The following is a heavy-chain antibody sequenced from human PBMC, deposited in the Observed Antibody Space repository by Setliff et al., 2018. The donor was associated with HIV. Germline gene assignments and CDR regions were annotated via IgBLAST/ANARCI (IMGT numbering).Heavy chain of an antibody. Sequence: ASVKVSCKTSGYNFIHWVRQAPGQGLEWMGWISPYDAARKISQKFRGRVSLTTDTSINTAYMEFSSLRSDDTAVYYCARQLSNSLESWGQGTLVTVSS. CDR3: ARQLSNSLES. D-gene: IGHD1-1*01. V-gene: IGHV1-2*02. J-gene: IGHJ4*02. CDR2: ISPYDAAR. CDR1: GYNF.